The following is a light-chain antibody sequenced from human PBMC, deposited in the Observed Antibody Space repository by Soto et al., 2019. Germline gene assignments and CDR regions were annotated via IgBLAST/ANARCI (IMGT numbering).Light chain of an antibody. Sequence: DIQMTQSPSSLSASVGDRVTISCRASQSINTYLNWYQQRPGTAPKVLIYAASSLRSGVPSRFSGSGSGTDFTLTISSLQSEDFATYYCQQSFKTPFTFGPGTKVDIK. CDR2: AAS. CDR1: QSINTY. V-gene: IGKV1-39*01. J-gene: IGKJ3*01. CDR3: QQSFKTPFT.